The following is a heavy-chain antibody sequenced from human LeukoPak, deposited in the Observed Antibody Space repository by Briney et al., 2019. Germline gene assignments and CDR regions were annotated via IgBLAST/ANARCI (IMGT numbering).Heavy chain of an antibody. Sequence: KPSETPSLTCTVSGGSISSSSYYWGWIRQPPGKGLEWIGSMYYRGSSYYNPSLKSRVTMSVDTSKNQFSLKLSSVTVADTAVYYCANAASYSVDYWGQGTLVTVSS. V-gene: IGHV4-39*05. CDR1: GGSISSSSYY. CDR3: ANAASYSVDY. D-gene: IGHD1-26*01. CDR2: MYYRGSS. J-gene: IGHJ4*02.